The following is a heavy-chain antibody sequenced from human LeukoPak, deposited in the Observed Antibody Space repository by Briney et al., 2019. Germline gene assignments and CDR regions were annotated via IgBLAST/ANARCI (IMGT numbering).Heavy chain of an antibody. Sequence: PSETLSLTCAVYGGSFSGYYWSWIRQPPGKGLEWIGEINHSGSTNYNPSLKSRVTISVDTSKNQFSLKLSSVTAADTAVYYCARGEHHTNLGWDTDFDYWGQGTLVTVSS. J-gene: IGHJ4*02. CDR3: ARGEHHTNLGWDTDFDY. CDR2: INHSGST. D-gene: IGHD3-3*01. V-gene: IGHV4-34*01. CDR1: GGSFSGYY.